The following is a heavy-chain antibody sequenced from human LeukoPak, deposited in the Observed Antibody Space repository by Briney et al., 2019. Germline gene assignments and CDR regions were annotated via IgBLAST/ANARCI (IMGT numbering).Heavy chain of an antibody. D-gene: IGHD4-17*01. Sequence: SETLSLTCTVSGGSISNYYWSWIRQPPGKGREWIGYIYYSGTTNYNPSLKSRVTMSVDTSKNQFSLKRSSVTAADTAVYYCAREDPQTTVPEGMDVWGQGTTVTVSS. CDR2: IYYSGTT. CDR1: GGSISNYY. V-gene: IGHV4-59*01. J-gene: IGHJ6*02. CDR3: AREDPQTTVPEGMDV.